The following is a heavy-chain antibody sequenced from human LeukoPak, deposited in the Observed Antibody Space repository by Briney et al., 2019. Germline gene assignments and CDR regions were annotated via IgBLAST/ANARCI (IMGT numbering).Heavy chain of an antibody. D-gene: IGHD6-19*01. CDR1: GYTFTSYG. CDR3: ARGIHGSAVAPYYFDY. J-gene: IGHJ4*02. Sequence: EASVKVSCKASGYTFTSYGISWVRQAPGQGLEWMGWISAYNGNTNYAQKLQGRVTMTTDTSTSTAYMELRSLRSEDTAVYYCARGIHGSAVAPYYFDYWGQGTLVTVSS. CDR2: ISAYNGNT. V-gene: IGHV1-18*01.